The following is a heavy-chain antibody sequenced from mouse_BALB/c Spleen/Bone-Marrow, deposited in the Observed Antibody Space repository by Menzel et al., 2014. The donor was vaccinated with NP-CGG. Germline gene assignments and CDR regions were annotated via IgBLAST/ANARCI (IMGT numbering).Heavy chain of an antibody. CDR1: GFTFSDFY. CDR2: RRNKVNDYTT. Sequence: EVKVEESGGGLVQPGGSLRLSCATSGFTFSDFYMEWVRQPPGKRLEWIAARRNKVNDYTTEYSASVKGRFIVSRDTSQSILYLQMNALRAEDTAIYYCARAVYGNFDYWGQGTTLTVSS. V-gene: IGHV7-1*02. CDR3: ARAVYGNFDY. J-gene: IGHJ2*01. D-gene: IGHD2-1*01.